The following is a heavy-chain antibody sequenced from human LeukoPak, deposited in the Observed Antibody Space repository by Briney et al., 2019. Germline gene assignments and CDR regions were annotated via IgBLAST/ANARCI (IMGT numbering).Heavy chain of an antibody. CDR2: ISSSSSYI. V-gene: IGHV3-21*01. D-gene: IGHD3-22*01. CDR3: ARETGDCSGYWGLDY. J-gene: IGHJ4*02. Sequence: PGGSLRLSCAASGFTFSSYSMNWVRQAPGKGLEWVSSISSSSSYIYYADSVKGRFTISRDNAKNSLYLQMNSLRAEDTAVYYCARETGDCSGYWGLDYWGQGTLVTVSS. CDR1: GFTFSSYS.